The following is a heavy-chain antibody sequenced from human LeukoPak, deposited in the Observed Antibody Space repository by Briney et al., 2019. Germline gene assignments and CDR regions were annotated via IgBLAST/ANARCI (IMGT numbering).Heavy chain of an antibody. V-gene: IGHV1-46*01. Sequence: ASVTVSCKASGYTFTSYYMHWVRQAPGQGLEWMGIINPSGGSTSYAQKFQGRVTMTRDTSTSTVYMELSSLRSEDTAVYYCIYAAGVGFDYWGQGTLVTVSS. CDR1: GYTFTSYY. J-gene: IGHJ4*02. CDR2: INPSGGST. CDR3: IYAAGVGFDY. D-gene: IGHD6-19*01.